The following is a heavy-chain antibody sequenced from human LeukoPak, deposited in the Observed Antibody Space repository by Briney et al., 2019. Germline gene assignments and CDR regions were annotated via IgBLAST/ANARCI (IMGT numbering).Heavy chain of an antibody. CDR2: IYSGGST. CDR1: GFTVSSNY. CDR3: AKAQVGAILHAFDI. D-gene: IGHD1-26*01. Sequence: GGSLRLSCAASGFTVSSNYMSWVRQAPGKGLEWVSVIYSGGSTYYADSVKGRFTISRDNSKNTLYLQMNSLRAEDTAVYYCAKAQVGAILHAFDIWGQGTMVTVSS. V-gene: IGHV3-53*01. J-gene: IGHJ3*02.